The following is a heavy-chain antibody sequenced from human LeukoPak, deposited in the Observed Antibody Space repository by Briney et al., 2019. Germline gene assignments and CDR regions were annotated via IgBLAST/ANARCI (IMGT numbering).Heavy chain of an antibody. CDR2: IYYSGST. CDR1: GGSISSGAYY. CDR3: ARTTVTPYYYYYGMDV. Sequence: SETLSLTCTVSGGSISSGAYYWSWIRQHPGKGLEWIGYIYYSGSTYYNPSLKSRVTISVDTSKNQFSLKLTSVTAADTAVYYCARTTVTPYYYYYGMDVWGQGTTVTVSS. J-gene: IGHJ6*02. V-gene: IGHV4-31*03. D-gene: IGHD4-4*01.